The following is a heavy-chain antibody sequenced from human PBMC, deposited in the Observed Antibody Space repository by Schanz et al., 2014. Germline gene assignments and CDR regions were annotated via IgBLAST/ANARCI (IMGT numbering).Heavy chain of an antibody. CDR1: GLIFSNYV. CDR3: ARGGPAYYFDD. V-gene: IGHV3-23*01. Sequence: EVQLLESGGGLVQPGGSLKLSCAASGLIFSNYVMSWVRQAPGKGLEWVSVIGVDGTTTYYADSVKGRFTISRDNSKTTVYLQMNSLRAEDTAVYYCARGGPAYYFDDWGQGTLVTVSS. CDR2: IGVDGTTT. J-gene: IGHJ4*02.